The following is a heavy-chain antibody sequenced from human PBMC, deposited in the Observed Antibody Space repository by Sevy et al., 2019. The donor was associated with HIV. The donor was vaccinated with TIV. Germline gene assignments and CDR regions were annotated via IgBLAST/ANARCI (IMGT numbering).Heavy chain of an antibody. CDR1: GGSISSSSIY. Sequence: SETLSLTCTVSGGSISSSSIYWGWFRQSPGKGLDYIGSIFHSGDTYYNPFLKSRVTISVDTSKNQFSLKMTSVTAADTAVYYCARHFYSNGMDVWGQGTTVTVSS. V-gene: IGHV4-39*01. D-gene: IGHD1-26*01. CDR2: IFHSGDT. J-gene: IGHJ6*02. CDR3: ARHFYSNGMDV.